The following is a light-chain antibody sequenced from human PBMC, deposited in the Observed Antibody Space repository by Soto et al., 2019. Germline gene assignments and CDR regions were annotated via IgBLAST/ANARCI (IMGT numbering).Light chain of an antibody. V-gene: IGKV3-15*01. CDR2: GAS. Sequence: EIVMTQSPATLSVSPGERATLSCRASQGVSTNLAWYQQKPGQAPRLLIYGASTRATGVPARFSGSGSGTEFTLTISSRQSDDFAVYYCQQYTNWPPWTFGQGTKVDVK. CDR3: QQYTNWPPWT. CDR1: QGVSTN. J-gene: IGKJ1*01.